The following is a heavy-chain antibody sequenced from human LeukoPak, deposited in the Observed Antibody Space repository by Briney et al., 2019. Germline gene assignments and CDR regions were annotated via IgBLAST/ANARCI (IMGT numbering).Heavy chain of an antibody. CDR3: ARDRGYCSSTSCYAQYYYYGMDV. CDR1: GFTFSSYG. J-gene: IGHJ6*02. V-gene: IGHV3-33*01. D-gene: IGHD2-2*01. CDR2: IWYDGSNK. Sequence: QPGRSLRLSCAASGFTFSSYGMHWVRQAPGMGLEWVAVIWYDGSNKYYADSVKGRFTISRDNSKNTLYLQMNSLRAEDTAVYYCARDRGYCSSTSCYAQYYYYGMDVWGQGTTVTVSS.